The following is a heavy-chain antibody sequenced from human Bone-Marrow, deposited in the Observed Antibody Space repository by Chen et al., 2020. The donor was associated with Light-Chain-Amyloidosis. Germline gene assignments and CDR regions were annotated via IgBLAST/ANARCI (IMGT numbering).Heavy chain of an antibody. Sequence: EGQLVQSGGGLVQPGGSLRLSCEASGFTFSGYWMSWVRQAPGKGLEWVANIKQSGSDKDYLESVKGRFTISRDNGENSLYLQMNNLRAEDTAVYYCARVGDGSNRSEALEIWGQGTMVTVSS. J-gene: IGHJ3*02. V-gene: IGHV3-7*01. CDR3: ARVGDGSNRSEALEI. D-gene: IGHD3-10*01. CDR2: IKQSGSDK. CDR1: GFTFSGYW.